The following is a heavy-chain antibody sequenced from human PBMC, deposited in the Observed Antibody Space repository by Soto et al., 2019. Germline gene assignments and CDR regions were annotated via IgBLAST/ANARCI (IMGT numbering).Heavy chain of an antibody. CDR3: ARDPGSKGDY. CDR2: ISSSSSYI. J-gene: IGHJ4*02. Sequence: EGQLVDSGGGLVKPGGSLRLSCAASGFTFSSYSMNWVRQAPGKGLEWVSSISSSSSYIYYADSVKGRFTISRDNAKNALYLQMNSLRAEDTAVYYCARDPGSKGDYWGQGNLVNVSS. CDR1: GFTFSSYS. V-gene: IGHV3-21*01. D-gene: IGHD6-25*01.